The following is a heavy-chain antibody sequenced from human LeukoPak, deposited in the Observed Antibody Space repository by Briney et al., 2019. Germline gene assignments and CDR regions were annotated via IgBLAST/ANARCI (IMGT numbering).Heavy chain of an antibody. Sequence: GGSLRLSCAASGFTFSSYWMHWVRQAPGKGLVWVSRINSDGSSTSYADSVKGRFTISRDNSKNTLYLQMNSLRAEDTAVYYCAREVAARSHAFDIWGQGTMVTVSS. CDR2: INSDGSST. V-gene: IGHV3-74*01. CDR3: AREVAARSHAFDI. CDR1: GFTFSSYW. D-gene: IGHD6-6*01. J-gene: IGHJ3*02.